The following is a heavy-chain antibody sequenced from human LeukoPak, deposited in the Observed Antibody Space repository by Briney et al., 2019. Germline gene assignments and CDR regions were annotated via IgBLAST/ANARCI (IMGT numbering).Heavy chain of an antibody. CDR1: GYSFTSYW. J-gene: IGHJ3*02. CDR3: ARLGGDLAYCGGDCYPGAFDI. V-gene: IGHV5-51*01. D-gene: IGHD2-21*02. CDR2: IYPGDSDT. Sequence: GESLKISCKGSGYSFTSYWIGWVRQMPGKGLEGMGIIYPGDSDTRYSPSFQGQVTISADKSISTAYLQWSSLKASDTAIYYCARLGGDLAYCGGDCYPGAFDIWGQGTMVTVSS.